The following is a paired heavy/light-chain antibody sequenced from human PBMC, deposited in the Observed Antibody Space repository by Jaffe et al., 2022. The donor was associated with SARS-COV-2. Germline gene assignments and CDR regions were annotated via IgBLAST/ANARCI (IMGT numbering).Heavy chain of an antibody. J-gene: IGHJ5*02. D-gene: IGHD1-26*01. Sequence: QVQLVQSGAEVKKPGSSVKVSCKSSGDSINNYIFSWVRQAPGQGLEWLGRIIPVLNITNYAQKFQGRVTITADKSTRTAFMDLSSLSSHDTARYYCAREDYYDLSVSWGQGTLVTVSS. V-gene: IGHV1-69*08. CDR2: IIPVLNIT. CDR3: AREDYYDLSVS. CDR1: GDSINNYI.
Light chain of an antibody. CDR2: KIS. V-gene: IGKV2-24*01. CDR3: MQTTQFPTT. J-gene: IGKJ1*01. Sequence: DVVLTQTPLSSPVTLGQPASISCSSSQSLVHSDGNTYLSWLQQRPGQPPRPLIYKISNRFSGVPDRFSGSGAGTHFTLKISRVEAEDVGVYYCMQTTQFPTTFGQGTKVEIK. CDR1: QSLVHSDGNTY.